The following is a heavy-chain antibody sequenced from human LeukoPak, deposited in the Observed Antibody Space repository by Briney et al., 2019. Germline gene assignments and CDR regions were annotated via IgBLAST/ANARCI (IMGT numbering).Heavy chain of an antibody. CDR2: ISGSGGST. CDR3: AKTYYYDSSGYSHYLAYDY. J-gene: IGHJ4*02. Sequence: QTGGSLRLSCAASGFTFSSYAMSWVRQAPGKGLEWVSAISGSGGSTYYADSVKGRFTISRDNSKNTMYLQLNSLRAEDTAIYYCAKTYYYDSSGYSHYLAYDYWGQGTLVTVSS. CDR1: GFTFSSYA. V-gene: IGHV3-23*01. D-gene: IGHD3-22*01.